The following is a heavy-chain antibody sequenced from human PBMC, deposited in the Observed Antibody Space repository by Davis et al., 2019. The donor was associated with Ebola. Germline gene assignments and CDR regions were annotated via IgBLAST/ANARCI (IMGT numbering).Heavy chain of an antibody. J-gene: IGHJ6*04. Sequence: PGGSLRLSCVASGFTFSDYYMMWIRQAPGKGLEWVSYISVSGSTIHYADSVKGRFTISRDNAKKSLYLLMNSLRAEDTAVYYCARDLFGYKYGIAHYGMDVWGKGTTVTVSS. V-gene: IGHV3-11*01. CDR2: ISVSGSTI. D-gene: IGHD5-18*01. CDR3: ARDLFGYKYGIAHYGMDV. CDR1: GFTFSDYY.